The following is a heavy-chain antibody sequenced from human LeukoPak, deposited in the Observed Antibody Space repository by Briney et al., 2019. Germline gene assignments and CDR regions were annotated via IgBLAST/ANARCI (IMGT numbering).Heavy chain of an antibody. D-gene: IGHD4-17*01. CDR3: ARVPALGDYFGWFDP. CDR2: ISSSGKTI. CDR1: GFTFSNYE. V-gene: IGHV3-48*03. J-gene: IGHJ5*02. Sequence: PGGSLRLSCAASGFTFSNYEMNWVRQAPGKGLEWVSYISSSGKTIYYADSVKGRFTISRDNAKNSLYLQMNSLRAEDTAVYYCARVPALGDYFGWFDPWGQGTLVTVSS.